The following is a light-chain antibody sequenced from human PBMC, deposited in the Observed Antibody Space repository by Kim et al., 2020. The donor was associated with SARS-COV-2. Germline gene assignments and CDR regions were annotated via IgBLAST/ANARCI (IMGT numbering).Light chain of an antibody. J-gene: IGLJ1*01. CDR2: EVT. CDR1: SSDIGRYHL. Sequence: QSALTQPASVSGSPGQSITLSCTATSSDIGRYHLVSWYQQHPGKAPKLLIYEVTKRPSGVSDRFSGSKSSNTASLTISGLQAEDEADYYCCSYANTNILYVFGTGTKVTVL. CDR3: CSYANTNILYV. V-gene: IGLV2-23*02.